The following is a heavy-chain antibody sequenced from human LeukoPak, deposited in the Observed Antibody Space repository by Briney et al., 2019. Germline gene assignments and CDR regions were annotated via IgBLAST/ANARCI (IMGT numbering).Heavy chain of an antibody. CDR1: GGSISSGSYY. V-gene: IGHV4-61*02. CDR2: IYTSGST. J-gene: IGHJ4*02. Sequence: KSSETLSLTCVVSGGSISSGSYYWSWIRQPAGKGLEWIGRIYTSGSTNYNPSLKSRVTISVDTSKNQFSLKLSSVTAADTAVYYCARDQDGGNTLDYWGQGTLVTVSS. D-gene: IGHD4-23*01. CDR3: ARDQDGGNTLDY.